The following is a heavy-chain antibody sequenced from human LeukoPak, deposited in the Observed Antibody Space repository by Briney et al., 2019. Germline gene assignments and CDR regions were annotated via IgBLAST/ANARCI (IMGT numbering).Heavy chain of an antibody. CDR1: GGTFSSYA. D-gene: IGHD4-17*01. Sequence: SVKVSCKASGGTFSSYAISWVRQAPGQGLEWMGRIIPIFGTANYAQKFQGRVTITTDESTSTAYMELSSLRSEDTAVYYCARFSPDYEYYFDYWGQGTLVTVSS. J-gene: IGHJ4*02. CDR3: ARFSPDYEYYFDY. V-gene: IGHV1-69*05. CDR2: IIPIFGTA.